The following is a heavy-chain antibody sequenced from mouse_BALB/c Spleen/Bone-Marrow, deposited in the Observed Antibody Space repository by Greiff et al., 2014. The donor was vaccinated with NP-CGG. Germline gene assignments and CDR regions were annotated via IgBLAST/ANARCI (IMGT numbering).Heavy chain of an antibody. CDR3: ARDYYGSSYIGY. V-gene: IGHV5-4*02. D-gene: IGHD1-1*01. Sequence: EVQLVESXGGLVKPGGSLKLSCAASGFTFSNYYMYWVRQTPEKRLEWVATISDGGSYTYYPDSVKGRFTISRDNANNNLYLQMSSLKSEDTAMYYCARDYYGSSYIGYWGQGTLVTVST. J-gene: IGHJ3*01. CDR2: ISDGGSYT. CDR1: GFTFSNYY.